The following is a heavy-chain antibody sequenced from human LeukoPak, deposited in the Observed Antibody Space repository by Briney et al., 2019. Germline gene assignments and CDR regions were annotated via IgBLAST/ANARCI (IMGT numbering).Heavy chain of an antibody. Sequence: SETLSLTCAVYGGSFSGYYWSWIRQPPGKGLDWIGEINHSGSTNYNPSLKSRVTISVDTSKNQFSLKLSSVTAADTAVYYCARHPTVCYYDSSGYYYNWFDPWGQGTLVTVSS. J-gene: IGHJ5*02. CDR2: INHSGST. V-gene: IGHV4-34*01. CDR3: ARHPTVCYYDSSGYYYNWFDP. D-gene: IGHD3-22*01. CDR1: GGSFSGYY.